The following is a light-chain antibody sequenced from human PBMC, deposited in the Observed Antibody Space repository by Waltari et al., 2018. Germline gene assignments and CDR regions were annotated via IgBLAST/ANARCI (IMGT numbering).Light chain of an antibody. V-gene: IGKV1-39*01. CDR1: QSINSH. Sequence: DVQMTQSPSSLSAFVGDRVTITCRASQSINSHLNWYQQKPGKAPNLLIYAASSVQTGVPSRFSGSGSGTDFTLTISSLQPEDFATYYCQQSFITPLTFGGGTKVES. CDR3: QQSFITPLT. CDR2: AAS. J-gene: IGKJ4*01.